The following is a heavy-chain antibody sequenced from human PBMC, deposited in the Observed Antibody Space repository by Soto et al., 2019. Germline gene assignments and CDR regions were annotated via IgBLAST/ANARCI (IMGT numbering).Heavy chain of an antibody. Sequence: QVQLQQWGAGLLKPSETLSLTCAVYGGFVSSGSYYWSWIRQPPGKGLEWIGEMSHSGGTHFNPFLQSRVTISVDTSKNQFSLKMTSVSAADTALSYCARVERGTATTVVDAFDIWGPGTMVTVSS. D-gene: IGHD1-1*01. CDR2: MSHSGGT. V-gene: IGHV4-34*01. CDR3: ARVERGTATTVVDAFDI. CDR1: GGFVSSGSYY. J-gene: IGHJ3*02.